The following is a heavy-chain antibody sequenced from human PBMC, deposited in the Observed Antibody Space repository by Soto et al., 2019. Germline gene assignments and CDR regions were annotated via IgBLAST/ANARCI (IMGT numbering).Heavy chain of an antibody. CDR3: ARGRGNPNPYYYYYGMDV. J-gene: IGHJ6*02. V-gene: IGHV3-33*01. Sequence: PGGSQRHSCTSSGVNFISYGMHWVRQATGKGLEWVAVIWYDGSNKYYADSVKGRFTISRDNSKNTLYLQMNSLRAEDTAVYYCARGRGNPNPYYYYYGMDVWGQGTTVTVSS. CDR2: IWYDGSNK. D-gene: IGHD2-15*01. CDR1: GVNFISYG.